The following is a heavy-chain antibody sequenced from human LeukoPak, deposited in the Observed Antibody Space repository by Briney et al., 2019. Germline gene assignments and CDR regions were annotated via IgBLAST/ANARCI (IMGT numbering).Heavy chain of an antibody. J-gene: IGHJ4*02. CDR1: GGSISSSSYY. V-gene: IGHV4-39*07. CDR2: IYYSVST. Sequence: SETLSLTCTVSGGSISSSSYYWGWIRQPPGKGLEWIGSIYYSVSTYYNPSLKSRVTISIDTSKNQFSLKLSSVTAADTAVYYCARRTIAAAVDYWGQGTLVTVSS. D-gene: IGHD6-13*01. CDR3: ARRTIAAAVDY.